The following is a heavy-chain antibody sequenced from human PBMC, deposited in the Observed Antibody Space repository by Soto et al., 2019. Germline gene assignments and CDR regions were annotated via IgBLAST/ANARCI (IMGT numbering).Heavy chain of an antibody. CDR3: ARGVPYDYVWGSYRYFDY. D-gene: IGHD3-16*02. J-gene: IGHJ4*02. CDR2: ISAYNGNT. Sequence: ASVKVSCKASGYTFTSYCISWVLQAPGQGLEWMGWISAYNGNTNYAQKVQGRVTMTTDTSTSTAYMELRSLRSDDTAVYYCARGVPYDYVWGSYRYFDYWGRGTLVTVSS. V-gene: IGHV1-18*04. CDR1: GYTFTSYC.